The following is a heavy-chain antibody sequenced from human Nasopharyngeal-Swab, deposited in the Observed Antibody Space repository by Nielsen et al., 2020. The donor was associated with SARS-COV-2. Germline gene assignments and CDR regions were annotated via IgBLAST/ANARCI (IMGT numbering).Heavy chain of an antibody. D-gene: IGHD5-12*01. V-gene: IGHV3-11*06. Sequence: LSLTCAASGFPFSDYYMSWIRQAPGKGLEWVSYISSSSSYTNYADSVKGRFTISRDNAKNSLYLQMNSLRAEDTAVYYCARGGAELWLRARRARFDYWGQGTLVTVSS. CDR1: GFPFSDYY. CDR3: ARGGAELWLRARRARFDY. J-gene: IGHJ4*02. CDR2: ISSSSSYT.